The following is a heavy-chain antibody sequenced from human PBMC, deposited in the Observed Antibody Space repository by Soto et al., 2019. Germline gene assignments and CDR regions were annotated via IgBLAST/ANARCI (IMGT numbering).Heavy chain of an antibody. D-gene: IGHD4-17*01. Sequence: GGSLRLSCAASGFTFSNAWMSWVRQAPGKGLEWVGRIKSKTDGGTTDYAAPVKGRFTISRDDSKNTLYLQMNSLKTEDTAVYYCTTGQIVYGDYEDYYYMDVWGKGTTVTVSS. CDR1: GFTFSNAW. V-gene: IGHV3-15*01. CDR3: TTGQIVYGDYEDYYYMDV. J-gene: IGHJ6*03. CDR2: IKSKTDGGTT.